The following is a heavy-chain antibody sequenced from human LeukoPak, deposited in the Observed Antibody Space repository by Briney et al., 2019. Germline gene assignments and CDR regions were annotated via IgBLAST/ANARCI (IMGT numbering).Heavy chain of an antibody. CDR3: ARDGGGELRYLDWLSFFDY. CDR1: GYTFTGYY. D-gene: IGHD3-9*01. CDR2: INPNSGGT. J-gene: IGHJ4*02. V-gene: IGHV1-2*02. Sequence: ASVKVSCKASGYTFTGYYMHWVRQAPGQGLEWMGWINPNSGGTNYAQKFQGRVTMTRDTSISTAYMELSRLRSDDTAVYYCARDGGGELRYLDWLSFFDYWGQGTLVTVSS.